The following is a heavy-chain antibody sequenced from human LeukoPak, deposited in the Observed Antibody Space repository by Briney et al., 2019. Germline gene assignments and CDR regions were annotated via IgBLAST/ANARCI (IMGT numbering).Heavy chain of an antibody. CDR1: GGTFSSYA. CDR3: ASGYYDSSGYYDDAFDI. CDR2: IIPIFGTA. J-gene: IGHJ3*02. V-gene: IGHV1-69*05. Sequence: GSSVKVSCKASGGTFSSYAISWVRQAPGQGLEWMGGIIPIFGTANYAQKFQGRVTITTDESTSTAYMELSSLRSEDTAVYYCASGYYDSSGYYDDAFDIWGQGTMVTVSS. D-gene: IGHD3-22*01.